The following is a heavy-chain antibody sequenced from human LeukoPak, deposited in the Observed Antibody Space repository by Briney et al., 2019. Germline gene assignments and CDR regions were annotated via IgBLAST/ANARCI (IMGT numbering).Heavy chain of an antibody. J-gene: IGHJ5*02. CDR2: IIPIFGTA. D-gene: IGHD3-3*01. Sequence: GASVKVSCKASGGTFSSYVISWVRQAPGQGLEWMGRIIPIFGTANYAQKFQGRVTITTDESTSTAYMELSSLRSEDTAVYYCARESGITIFGVVIDNNWFDPWGQGTLVTVSS. CDR3: ARESGITIFGVVIDNNWFDP. CDR1: GGTFSSYV. V-gene: IGHV1-69*05.